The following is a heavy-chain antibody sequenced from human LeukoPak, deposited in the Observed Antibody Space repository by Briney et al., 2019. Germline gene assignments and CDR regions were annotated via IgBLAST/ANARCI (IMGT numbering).Heavy chain of an antibody. CDR3: AKDRNIAVTGRRGGYFDY. D-gene: IGHD6-19*01. CDR2: ISGSGGST. J-gene: IGHJ4*02. Sequence: GGSLRLSCAASGFTFSSYAMSWVRQAPGKGLEWVSAISGSGGSTYYADSVRGRFTISRDNSKNTLYLQMNSLRAEDTAVYYCAKDRNIAVTGRRGGYFDYWGQGTLVTVSS. V-gene: IGHV3-23*01. CDR1: GFTFSSYA.